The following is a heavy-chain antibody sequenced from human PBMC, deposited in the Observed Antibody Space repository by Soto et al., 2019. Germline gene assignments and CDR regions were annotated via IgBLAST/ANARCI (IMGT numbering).Heavy chain of an antibody. CDR2: IIPIFGTA. D-gene: IGHD5-12*01. V-gene: IGHV1-69*12. J-gene: IGHJ4*02. CDR1: GGTFSSYA. Sequence: QVQLVQSGAEVTKPGSSVQVSCQASGGTFSSYAISWVRQAPGQGLEWMGGIIPIFGTASYAQKSQCRVTITADESTSTDNRDVSSLRSDDSAVDYCARGATLRNGRFDYGGQGTLVTVSS. CDR3: ARGATLRNGRFDY.